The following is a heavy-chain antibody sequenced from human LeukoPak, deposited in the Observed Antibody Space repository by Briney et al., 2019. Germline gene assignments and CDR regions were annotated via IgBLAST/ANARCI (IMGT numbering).Heavy chain of an antibody. J-gene: IGHJ4*02. CDR1: GYTFTAYC. Sequence: VASVKVSCKASGYTFTAYCIQWVRQAPGQGLEWMGWINPNKGGTNYAQKFQGRVTMTRDTSISTAYMELSRLRSDDTAVYYCARSYVDIVATTPAQFDYWGQGTLVTVSS. CDR3: ARSYVDIVATTPAQFDY. CDR2: INPNKGGT. D-gene: IGHD5-12*01. V-gene: IGHV1-2*02.